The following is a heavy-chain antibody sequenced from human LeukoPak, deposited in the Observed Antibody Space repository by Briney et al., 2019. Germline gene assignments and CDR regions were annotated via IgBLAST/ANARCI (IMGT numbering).Heavy chain of an antibody. CDR1: GYTFTGYY. V-gene: IGHV1-2*06. Sequence: GASVNVSCKASGYTFTGYYMHWVRQAPGQGLEWMGRINPNSGGTNYAQKFQGRVTMTRDTSISTAYMELSRPRSDDTAVYYCAAWLAEAVAGNVEDDYWGQGTLVTVSS. J-gene: IGHJ4*02. CDR3: AAWLAEAVAGNVEDDY. CDR2: INPNSGGT. D-gene: IGHD6-19*01.